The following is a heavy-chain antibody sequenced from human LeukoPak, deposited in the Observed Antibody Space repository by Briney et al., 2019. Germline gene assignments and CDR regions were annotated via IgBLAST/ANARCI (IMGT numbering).Heavy chain of an antibody. V-gene: IGHV3-23*01. CDR3: AKAVGATLKALFDY. CDR2: ISGSGGST. J-gene: IGHJ4*02. CDR1: GFTFSSYA. D-gene: IGHD1-26*01. Sequence: GGSLRLSCAASGFTFSSYAMSWVRQAPGKGLEWDSAISGSGGSTYYADSVKGRFTISRDNSKNTLYLQMNSLRAEDTAVYYCAKAVGATLKALFDYWGQGTLVTVSS.